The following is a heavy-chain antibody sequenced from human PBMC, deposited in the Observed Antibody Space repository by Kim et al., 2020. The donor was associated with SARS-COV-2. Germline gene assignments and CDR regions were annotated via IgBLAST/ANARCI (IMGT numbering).Heavy chain of an antibody. D-gene: IGHD6-13*01. CDR2: IREDGRVE. CDR1: GFSFSSYW. Sequence: GSLRLSCAASGFSFSSYWMSWVRQAPGKGLEWVANIREDGRVEQYVDSVKGRFTLSRDNAKNSLYLRMNSLRVEDTAIYYCARDGAQSYTSSWDYWGQGTRVTVSS. V-gene: IGHV3-7*03. CDR3: ARDGAQSYTSSWDY. J-gene: IGHJ4*02.